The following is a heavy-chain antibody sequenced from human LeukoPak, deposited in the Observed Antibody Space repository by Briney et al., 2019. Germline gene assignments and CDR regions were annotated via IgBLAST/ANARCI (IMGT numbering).Heavy chain of an antibody. CDR1: GFTFSSYG. V-gene: IGHV3-33*01. Sequence: SGGSLRLSCAASGFTFSSYGMHWVRQAPGKGLEWVAVMKYDGSNKYYADSVKGRFTISRDNSKNTLYLQMNSLRAEDTAVYYCARPHDSSGYYRYWFDYWGQGTLVTVS. J-gene: IGHJ4*02. CDR2: MKYDGSNK. D-gene: IGHD3-22*01. CDR3: ARPHDSSGYYRYWFDY.